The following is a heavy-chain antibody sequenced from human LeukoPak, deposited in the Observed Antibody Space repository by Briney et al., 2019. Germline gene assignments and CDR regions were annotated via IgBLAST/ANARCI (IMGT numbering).Heavy chain of an antibody. CDR2: IYYSGST. CDR3: ARDNKDIVVVPAEIGAFDI. CDR1: GGSISSGGYY. V-gene: IGHV4-31*03. Sequence: SETLSLTCTVSGGSISSGGYYWSWLRQHPGKGLEWIGYIYYSGSTYYNPSLKSRVTISVDTSKNQFSLTLSSVTAADTAVYYCARDNKDIVVVPAEIGAFDIWGQGTMVTVSS. J-gene: IGHJ3*02. D-gene: IGHD2-2*01.